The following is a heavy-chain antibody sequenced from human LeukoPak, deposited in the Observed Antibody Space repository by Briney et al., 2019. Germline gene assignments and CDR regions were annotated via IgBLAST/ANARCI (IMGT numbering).Heavy chain of an antibody. CDR3: ARGKNGVGGYDILIDY. Sequence: GGSLRLSCAASGFTFSSYELNWVRQAPGKGLEWVSYISSDGASIYYADSVKGRFTISRDNAQNSPFLQMDSLRDEDTSIYYCARGKNGVGGYDILIDYWGQGTLVTVSS. J-gene: IGHJ4*02. V-gene: IGHV3-48*03. CDR1: GFTFSSYE. D-gene: IGHD3-9*01. CDR2: ISSDGASI.